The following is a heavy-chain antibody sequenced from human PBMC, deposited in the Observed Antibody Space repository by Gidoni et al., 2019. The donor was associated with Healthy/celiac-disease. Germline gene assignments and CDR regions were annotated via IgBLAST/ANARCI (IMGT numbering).Heavy chain of an antibody. Sequence: QLQLQESGPGLVKPSETLSLTCTVSGGSISSSSYYWGWIRQPPGKGLEWIGSIYYSGSTYYNPSLKSRVTISVDTSKNQFSLKLSSVTAADTAVYYCARHGMVRGVPNWFDPWGQGTLVTVSS. D-gene: IGHD3-10*01. J-gene: IGHJ5*02. V-gene: IGHV4-39*01. CDR1: GGSISSSSYY. CDR2: IYYSGST. CDR3: ARHGMVRGVPNWFDP.